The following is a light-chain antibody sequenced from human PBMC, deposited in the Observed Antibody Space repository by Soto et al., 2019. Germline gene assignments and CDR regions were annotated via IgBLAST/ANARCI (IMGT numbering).Light chain of an antibody. Sequence: QSALTQPRSVSGSPGQSVTISCTGTNSDVGAYNYISWYQQFPGKAPKVIISAVSQRRSGVADRFSCSKSGNTASLTISGLQAEDEADYYCWSYTSSDNWVFGGGTKLTVL. CDR2: AVS. CDR3: WSYTSSDNWV. CDR1: NSDVGAYNY. V-gene: IGLV2-11*01. J-gene: IGLJ3*02.